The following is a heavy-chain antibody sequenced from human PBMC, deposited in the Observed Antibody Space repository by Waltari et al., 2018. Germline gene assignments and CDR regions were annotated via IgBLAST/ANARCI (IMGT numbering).Heavy chain of an antibody. Sequence: LQLQESGPRLVMPSETLSLICRVSVVSITSNRHYWAWSRQSPGQGLEWTGTVFYSGTTDISPSLKSRVSVSRDTSKNQVSLILGSVSAADMAVYYCATYIGASVGTAAFDVWGQGTMVTVSS. D-gene: IGHD5-12*01. J-gene: IGHJ3*01. CDR2: VFYSGTT. CDR1: VVSITSNRHY. CDR3: ATYIGASVGTAAFDV. V-gene: IGHV4-39*01.